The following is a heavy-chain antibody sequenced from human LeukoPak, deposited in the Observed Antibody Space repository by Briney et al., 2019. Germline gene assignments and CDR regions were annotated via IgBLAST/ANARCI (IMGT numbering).Heavy chain of an antibody. CDR2: ISGSGGST. CDR3: AKGDYEGSFDY. V-gene: IGHV3-23*01. J-gene: IGHJ4*02. CDR1: GFTFSSYA. D-gene: IGHD4-17*01. Sequence: GGSLRLSCTTSGFTFSSYAMSWVRQAPGKGLEWVSAISGSGGSTYYADSVKGRFTISRDNSKNTLYLQMNSLRAEDTAVYYCAKGDYEGSFDYWGQGTLVTVSS.